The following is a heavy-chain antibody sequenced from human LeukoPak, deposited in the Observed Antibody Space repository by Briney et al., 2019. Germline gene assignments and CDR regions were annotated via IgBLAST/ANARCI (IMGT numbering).Heavy chain of an antibody. CDR3: ARGSRGPFITPRKYWYFDL. D-gene: IGHD3-10*01. Sequence: SETLSLTCAVYGGSFSGYYWSWIRQPPGKGLEWIGEINHSGSTNYNPSLKSRVTISVDTSKNQFSLKLSSVTAADTAVYYRARGSRGPFITPRKYWYFDLWGRGTLVTVSS. CDR2: INHSGST. J-gene: IGHJ2*01. CDR1: GGSFSGYY. V-gene: IGHV4-34*01.